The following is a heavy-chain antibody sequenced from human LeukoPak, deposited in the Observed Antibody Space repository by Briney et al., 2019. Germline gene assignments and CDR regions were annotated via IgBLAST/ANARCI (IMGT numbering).Heavy chain of an antibody. CDR1: GFTFSSYA. Sequence: PGGSLRLSCAASGFTFSSYAMSWVRQAPGKGLEWVSSISGSGGTTYYADSVKGRFTISRDNPNNTLDLQMNSLTAEDTAVCYCAKGPVAVAGYYFDHWGQGTLVTVSS. J-gene: IGHJ4*02. CDR2: ISGSGGTT. CDR3: AKGPVAVAGYYFDH. D-gene: IGHD6-19*01. V-gene: IGHV3-23*01.